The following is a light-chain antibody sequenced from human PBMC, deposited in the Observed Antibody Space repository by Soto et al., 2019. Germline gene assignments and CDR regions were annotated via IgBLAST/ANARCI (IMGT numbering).Light chain of an antibody. V-gene: IGKV4-1*01. CDR3: QQYGSSRT. Sequence: DIVMTQSPDYLAVSLGERATINCKSSQSVLYISNNKNYLAWYQQKPGQPPKLLIYWAATSESGVPDRFSGSGSGTDFTLTISRLEPEDFAVYYCQQYGSSRTFGQGTKVEIK. CDR1: QSVLYISNNKNY. J-gene: IGKJ1*01. CDR2: WAA.